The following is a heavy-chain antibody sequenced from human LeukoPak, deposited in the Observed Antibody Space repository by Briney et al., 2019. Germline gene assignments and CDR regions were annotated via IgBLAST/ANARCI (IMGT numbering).Heavy chain of an antibody. Sequence: GGSLRLSCAASGFTGSTNAMSWVRQAPGRGLEWVSGIGGDGRTHYADSVRGRFSIYRDNSKNTVYLQMNSLRVDDTAVYYCAKDLSWWAAVDFWGQGMLVTVSS. D-gene: IGHD2-15*01. CDR3: AKDLSWWAAVDF. J-gene: IGHJ4*02. CDR1: GFTGSTNA. V-gene: IGHV3-23*01. CDR2: IGGDGRT.